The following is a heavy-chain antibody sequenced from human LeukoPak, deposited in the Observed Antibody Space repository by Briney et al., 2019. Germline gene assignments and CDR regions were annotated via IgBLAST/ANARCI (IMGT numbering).Heavy chain of an antibody. Sequence: WGSLRLSCAASGFTVSSNYMSWVRQAPGKRLEWVSVIYSGGSTYYADSVKGRFTISRDNSKNTLYLQMNSLRAEDTAVYYCARDRAYTDAFDIWGQGTMVTVSS. CDR3: ARDRAYTDAFDI. CDR2: IYSGGST. V-gene: IGHV3-66*01. CDR1: GFTVSSNY. D-gene: IGHD3-16*01. J-gene: IGHJ3*02.